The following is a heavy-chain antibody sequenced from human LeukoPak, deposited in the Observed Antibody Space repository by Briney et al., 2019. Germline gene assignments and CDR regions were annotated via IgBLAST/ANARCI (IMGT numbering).Heavy chain of an antibody. CDR2: IGDSGEIE. Sequence: SGGSLRLSCEASGLILRGHAMSWVRQAPGKGLEWVSGIGDSGEIERYADSVKGRFTISRDNFRNTVYLEMRSLRPEDTAVYYCAKGYSSGWTPFDYWGQGTQVTLSS. J-gene: IGHJ4*02. V-gene: IGHV3-23*01. D-gene: IGHD6-19*01. CDR3: AKGYSSGWTPFDY. CDR1: GLILRGHA.